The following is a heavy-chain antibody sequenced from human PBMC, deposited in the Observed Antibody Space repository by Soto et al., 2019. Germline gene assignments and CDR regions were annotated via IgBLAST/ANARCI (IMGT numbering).Heavy chain of an antibody. J-gene: IGHJ4*02. CDR2: IYHTGST. CDR1: GYSISNGYY. D-gene: IGHD6-13*01. CDR3: ARRHSSNWYGLDY. Sequence: PSETLSLTCAVSGYSISNGYYWGWIRQPPGKGLEWIGSIYHTGSTYYNPSLKSRVTISADTSKNQFSLKLSSVTAADTAVYYCARRHSSNWYGLDYWGQGTLVTVSS. V-gene: IGHV4-38-2*01.